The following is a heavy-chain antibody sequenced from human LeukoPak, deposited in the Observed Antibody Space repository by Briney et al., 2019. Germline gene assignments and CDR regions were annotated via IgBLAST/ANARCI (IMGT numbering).Heavy chain of an antibody. CDR1: GFPFSSYS. J-gene: IGHJ5*02. CDR3: ARALRPGSYHNWFDP. CDR2: ISSSSSYI. D-gene: IGHD3-10*01. V-gene: IGHV3-21*01. Sequence: NPGGSLRLSCAASGFPFSSYSMNWVRQAPGKGLEWVSSISSSSSYIYYADSVKGRFTISRDNAKNSLYLQMNSLRAEDTAVYYCARALRPGSYHNWFDPWGQGTLVTVSS.